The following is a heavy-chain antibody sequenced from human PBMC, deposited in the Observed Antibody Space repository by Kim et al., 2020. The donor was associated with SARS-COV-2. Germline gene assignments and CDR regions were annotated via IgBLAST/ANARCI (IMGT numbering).Heavy chain of an antibody. CDR2: IFYDGTNK. CDR1: GFTFSSYN. CDR3: ARGDYDVSVDYYG. J-gene: IGHJ6*01. V-gene: IGHV3-30*04. Sequence: GGSLRLSCVAPGFTFSSYNMHWVRQAPGKGLEWVAYIFYDGTNKDSADSVKGRFTISRDNSKNTLYLQMNSLRAEDTAVYHCARGDYDVSVDYYG. D-gene: IGHD3-22*01.